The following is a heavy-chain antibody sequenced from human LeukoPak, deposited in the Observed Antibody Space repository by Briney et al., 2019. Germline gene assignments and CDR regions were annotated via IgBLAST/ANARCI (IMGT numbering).Heavy chain of an antibody. CDR3: ARDLGDLSFDI. CDR2: IYYSGST. CDR1: GGSISSYY. J-gene: IGHJ3*02. Sequence: PSETLSLTCAVSGGSISSYYWSWIRQPPGKGLEWIGYIYYSGSTNYNPSLKSRVTISVDTSKNQFSLKLSSVTAADTAVYYCARDLGDLSFDIWGQGTMVTVSS. V-gene: IGHV4-59*12. D-gene: IGHD3-10*01.